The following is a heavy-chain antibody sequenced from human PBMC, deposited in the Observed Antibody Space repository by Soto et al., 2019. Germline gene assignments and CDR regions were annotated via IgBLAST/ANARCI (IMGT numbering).Heavy chain of an antibody. Sequence: SETLSLTCTVSGGSISSYYWSWIRQPPGKGLEWIGYIYYSGSTNYNPSLKSRVTISLDTSNNQLSLKMTSVTAADTAMYYCAQSFNYYGRGTLNLDSWGLGKLVTVS. J-gene: IGHJ4*02. CDR1: GGSISSYY. CDR3: AQSFNYYGRGTLNLDS. CDR2: IYYSGST. V-gene: IGHV4-59*01. D-gene: IGHD3-10*02.